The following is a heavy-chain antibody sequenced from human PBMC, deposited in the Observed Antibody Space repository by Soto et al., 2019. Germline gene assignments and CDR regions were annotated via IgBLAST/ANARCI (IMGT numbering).Heavy chain of an antibody. CDR2: IYHSGST. V-gene: IGHV4-30-2*01. J-gene: IGHJ3*02. CDR3: ARDRGGYYDSSGYYSRSAFDI. CDR1: GGSISSGGYS. D-gene: IGHD3-22*01. Sequence: SETLSLTCAVSGGSISSGGYSWSWIRQPPGKGLEWIGYIYHSGSTYYNPSLKSRVTISVDRSKNQFSLKLSSVTAADTAVYYCARDRGGYYDSSGYYSRSAFDIWGQGTMVTVSS.